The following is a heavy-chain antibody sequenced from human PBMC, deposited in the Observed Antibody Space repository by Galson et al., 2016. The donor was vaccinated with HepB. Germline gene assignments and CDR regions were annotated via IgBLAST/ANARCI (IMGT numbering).Heavy chain of an antibody. V-gene: IGHV3-23*01. CDR1: GFTFSSNA. CDR2: ISGSAGNT. Sequence: SLRLSCAASGFTFSSNAMSWVRQAPGKGLEWVSLISGSAGNTYYADSVKGRFTISRDNSKNTLYLHMNSLRADDTAVYYCVKDETQGPRVFEWLLSFDYWGQGTLVTVSS. D-gene: IGHD3-3*01. CDR3: VKDETQGPRVFEWLLSFDY. J-gene: IGHJ4*02.